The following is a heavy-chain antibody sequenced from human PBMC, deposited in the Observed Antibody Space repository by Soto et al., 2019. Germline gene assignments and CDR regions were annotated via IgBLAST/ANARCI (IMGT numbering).Heavy chain of an antibody. CDR3: ARDRKMAS. J-gene: IGHJ4*02. CDR1: GFTFSSYW. D-gene: IGHD2-8*01. CDR2: IKQDGSEK. Sequence: QPGRSLRLSCAACGFTFSSYWMSWVRQAPGKGLEWVANIKQDGSEKYYVDSVKGRFTISRDNAKNSLYLQMNSLRAEDTAVYYCARDRKMASWGQGTLVTVSS. V-gene: IGHV3-7*01.